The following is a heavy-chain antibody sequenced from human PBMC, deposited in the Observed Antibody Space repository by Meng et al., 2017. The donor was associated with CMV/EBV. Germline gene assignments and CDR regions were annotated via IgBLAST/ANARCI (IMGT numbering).Heavy chain of an antibody. V-gene: IGHV3-9*01. D-gene: IGHD1-26*01. CDR3: ARDYVVGATTAYFQH. CDR1: GFTFDDYA. Sequence: GGSLRLSCAASGFTFDDYAMHWVRQAPGKGLEWVSGISWNSGSIGYADSVKGRFTISRDNAKNSLYLQMNSLRAEDTAVYYCARDYVVGATTAYFQHWGQGTLVTVSS. J-gene: IGHJ1*01. CDR2: ISWNSGSI.